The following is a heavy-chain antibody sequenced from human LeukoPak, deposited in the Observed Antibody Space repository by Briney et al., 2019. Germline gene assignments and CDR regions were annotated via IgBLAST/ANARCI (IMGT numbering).Heavy chain of an antibody. Sequence: PGGSLRLSCAASGFTFSDYYMSWIRQPPGKGLEWVSYISSSGTTIYYADCVRGRFTVSRDNAKNSLYLQMDSLSAEDTAVYYCASLRGVNRWGQGTLVTVSS. CDR2: ISSSGTTI. CDR3: ASLRGVNR. J-gene: IGHJ4*02. CDR1: GFTFSDYY. V-gene: IGHV3-11*01. D-gene: IGHD3-10*01.